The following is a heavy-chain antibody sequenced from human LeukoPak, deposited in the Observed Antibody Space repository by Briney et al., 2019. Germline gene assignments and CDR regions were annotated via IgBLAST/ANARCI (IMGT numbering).Heavy chain of an antibody. J-gene: IGHJ4*02. CDR1: GYTFTSYD. Sequence: ASVKVSCKASGYTFTSYDINWVRQATGQGLEWMGWMNPNSGNTGYAQKFQGRVTMTRNTSISTACMELSSLRSEDTAVYYCARRAPRLSKGIAVAGTRLDFDYWGQGTLVTVSS. CDR2: MNPNSGNT. D-gene: IGHD6-19*01. V-gene: IGHV1-8*01. CDR3: ARRAPRLSKGIAVAGTRLDFDY.